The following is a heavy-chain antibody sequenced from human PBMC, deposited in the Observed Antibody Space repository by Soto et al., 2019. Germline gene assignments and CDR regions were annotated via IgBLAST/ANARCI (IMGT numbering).Heavy chain of an antibody. CDR1: GFNFSSYV. V-gene: IGHV3-33*01. CDR3: ARERQWLPRDGFRSSYYFDY. Sequence: QVQLVESGGGVVQPGRSLRLSCAASGFNFSSYVMHWVRQAPGKGLEWVAVIWYDGGNKYYADSVKGRFTISRDNSKNTLYLQMNSLGAEATAVYYCARERQWLPRDGFRSSYYFDYWGQGTLVTVSS. CDR2: IWYDGGNK. D-gene: IGHD6-19*01. J-gene: IGHJ4*02.